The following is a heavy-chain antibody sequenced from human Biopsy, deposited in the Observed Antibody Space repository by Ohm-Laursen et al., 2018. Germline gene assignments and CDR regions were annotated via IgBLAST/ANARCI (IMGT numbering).Heavy chain of an antibody. Sequence: GTLSLTCAVNGESSSGYFWNWIRQPPGKGLEWIGDINQSGSTKYNPSLKRRATLSADSSNSQFSLRLTSVTAADTAIYYCARGSGYFKLDVWGQGTTVTVSS. V-gene: IGHV4-34*01. D-gene: IGHD5-12*01. CDR1: GESSSGYF. J-gene: IGHJ6*02. CDR2: INQSGST. CDR3: ARGSGYFKLDV.